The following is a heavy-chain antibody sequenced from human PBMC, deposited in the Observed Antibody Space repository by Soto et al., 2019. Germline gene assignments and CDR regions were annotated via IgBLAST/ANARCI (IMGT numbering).Heavy chain of an antibody. D-gene: IGHD6-19*01. CDR2: INHSGVT. J-gene: IGHJ6*02. V-gene: IGHV4-34*01. CDR1: GGSFSGYY. CDR3: ARFSGSYYYAMDV. Sequence: QVQLQQWGAGLLKPSGTLSLTCAVYGGSFSGYYWSWIHQPPGKGLEWIGEINHSGVTNYKPSLKRRVTIAXDXXKNQFSLQLKSVTAADTALYYCARFSGSYYYAMDVWGQGSTVTVSS.